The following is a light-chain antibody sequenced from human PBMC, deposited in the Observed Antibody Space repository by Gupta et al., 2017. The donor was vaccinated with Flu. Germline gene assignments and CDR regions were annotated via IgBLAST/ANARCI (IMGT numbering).Light chain of an antibody. Sequence: QSVVTQPPSASGTPGQRVTISCSGSSSNIGSNTVNWYQQRPRTAPKILIYGDNQRPSDVPDRFSGSKSGTSASLAISGLQSEDEADYYCAVWDDSLIGPVFGGGTKLTVL. J-gene: IGLJ3*02. CDR3: AVWDDSLIGPV. CDR1: SSNIGSNT. CDR2: GDN. V-gene: IGLV1-44*01.